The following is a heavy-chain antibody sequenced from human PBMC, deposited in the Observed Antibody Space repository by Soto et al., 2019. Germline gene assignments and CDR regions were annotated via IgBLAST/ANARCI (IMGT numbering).Heavy chain of an antibody. V-gene: IGHV2-5*02. CDR1: GFSLSTSGVG. Sequence: SGPTLVNPTQTLTLTCTFSGFSLSTSGVGVGWIRQPPGKALEWLALIYWDDDKRYSPSLKSRLTITKDTSKNQVVLTMTNMDPVDTATYYCAHISSPPINIVATIPYRWGQGTLVTVSS. J-gene: IGHJ4*02. D-gene: IGHD5-12*01. CDR3: AHISSPPINIVATIPYR. CDR2: IYWDDDK.